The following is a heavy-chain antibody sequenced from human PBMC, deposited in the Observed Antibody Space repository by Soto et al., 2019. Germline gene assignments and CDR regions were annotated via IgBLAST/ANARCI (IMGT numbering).Heavy chain of an antibody. J-gene: IGHJ6*02. CDR2: INPSGGST. CDR3: ARVEPDAYYYYGMDV. Sequence: ASVKVSCKASGYTFTGYYMHWVRQAPGQGLEWMGIINPSGGSTSYAQKFQGRVTMTRDTSTSTVYMELSSLRSEDTAVYYCARVEPDAYYYYGMDVWGQGTTVTVSS. CDR1: GYTFTGYY. V-gene: IGHV1-46*01.